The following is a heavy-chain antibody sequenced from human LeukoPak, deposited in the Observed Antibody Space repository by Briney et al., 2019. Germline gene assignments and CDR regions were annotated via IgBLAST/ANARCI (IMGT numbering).Heavy chain of an antibody. V-gene: IGHV3-9*01. CDR3: AKDMKPYAAVAGHFDY. D-gene: IGHD6-19*01. J-gene: IGHJ4*02. CDR2: ISWNSGSI. Sequence: PGRSLRLSCAASGFTFSSYGIHWVRQAPGKGLEWVSGISWNSGSIGYADSVKGRFTISRDNAKNSLYLQMNSLRAEDTALYYCAKDMKPYAAVAGHFDYWGQGTLVTVSS. CDR1: GFTFSSYG.